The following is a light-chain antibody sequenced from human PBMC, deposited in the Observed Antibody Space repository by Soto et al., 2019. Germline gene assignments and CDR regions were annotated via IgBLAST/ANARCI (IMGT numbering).Light chain of an antibody. J-gene: IGLJ1*01. CDR1: SSDVGNYNY. CDR3: SSYTSSNTYV. V-gene: IGLV2-14*01. Sequence: QSVLTQPASVSGSPGQSIAISCTGTSSDVGNYNYVSWYQQHPGKAPKLMIHDVSNRPSGVSDRFSGSKSGNTASLTISGLQAVDEADYYCSSYTSSNTYVFGTGTKVTVL. CDR2: DVS.